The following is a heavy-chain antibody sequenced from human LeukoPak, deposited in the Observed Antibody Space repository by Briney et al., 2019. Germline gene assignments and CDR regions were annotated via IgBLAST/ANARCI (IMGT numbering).Heavy chain of an antibody. CDR2: IYYSGST. CDR1: GGSISSYY. Sequence: SETLSLTCTVSGGSISSYYWSWIRQSPGKGLEWIGYIYYSGSTNYNPSLKSRVTISVDTSKNQFSLKLSSVTAADTAVYYCARGTYDYVWGSYRYGSFDYWGQGTLVTVSS. J-gene: IGHJ4*02. CDR3: ARGTYDYVWGSYRYGSFDY. V-gene: IGHV4-59*01. D-gene: IGHD3-16*02.